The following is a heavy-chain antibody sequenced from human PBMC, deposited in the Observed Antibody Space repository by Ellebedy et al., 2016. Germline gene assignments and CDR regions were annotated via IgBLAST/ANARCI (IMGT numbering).Heavy chain of an antibody. D-gene: IGHD2-21*02. CDR2: IIPILGIA. CDR1: GGTFSSYA. V-gene: IGHV1-69*04. Sequence: ASVKVSCKASGGTFSSYAISWVRQAPGQGLEWMGRIIPILGIANYAQKFQGRVTITADKSTSTAYMELSSLRSEDTAVYYCARPLVELAYCGGDCLAHDAFDIWGQGTMVTVSS. J-gene: IGHJ3*02. CDR3: ARPLVELAYCGGDCLAHDAFDI.